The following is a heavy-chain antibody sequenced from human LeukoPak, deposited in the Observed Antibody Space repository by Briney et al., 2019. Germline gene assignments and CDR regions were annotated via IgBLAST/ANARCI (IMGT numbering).Heavy chain of an antibody. V-gene: IGHV3-30-3*01. CDR1: GFTFNYFA. Sequence: GRSLRLSCAGSGFTFNYFAIHWVRQAPGKGLEWVAVTSFDGTNKYYADSVRGRFTISRDNSKNTLYLQMNSLRAEDTAVYYCARAQYSYGLFAFDIWGQGTMVTVSS. CDR2: TSFDGTNK. CDR3: ARAQYSYGLFAFDI. D-gene: IGHD5-18*01. J-gene: IGHJ3*02.